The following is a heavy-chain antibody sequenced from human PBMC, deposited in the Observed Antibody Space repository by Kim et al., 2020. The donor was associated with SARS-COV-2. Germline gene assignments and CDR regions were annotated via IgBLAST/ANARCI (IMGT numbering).Heavy chain of an antibody. Sequence: GGSLRLSCAASGFTFSSYGMNWVRQAPGKGLEWVAVIWYDGSNKYYADSVKGRFTISRDNSKNTLYLQMNSLRAEDTAVYYCARKYSSSWYYDYYYGMDVCGAGATWTPSP. CDR1: GFTFSSYG. CDR2: IWYDGSNK. CDR3: ARKYSSSWYYDYYYGMDV. J-gene: IGHJ6*02. V-gene: IGHV3-33*01. D-gene: IGHD6-13*01.